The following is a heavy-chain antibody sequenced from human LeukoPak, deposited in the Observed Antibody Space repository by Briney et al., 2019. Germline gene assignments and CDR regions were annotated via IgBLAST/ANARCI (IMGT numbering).Heavy chain of an antibody. J-gene: IGHJ5*02. CDR2: INTKSGRT. Sequence: ASVKISCKTSGYSFTDYYIHWVRQAPGQGLEWMGWINTKSGRTSSARKFQGRVTMTRDPSITTVYMDMAWLTSDDTAIYFCARADFIDAGPYLIGPWGQGTLVTVSS. CDR1: GYSFTDYY. V-gene: IGHV1-2*02. D-gene: IGHD3-3*01. CDR3: ARADFIDAGPYLIGP.